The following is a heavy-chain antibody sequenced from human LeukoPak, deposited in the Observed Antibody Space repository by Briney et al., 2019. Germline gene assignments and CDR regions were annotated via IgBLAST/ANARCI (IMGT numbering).Heavy chain of an antibody. J-gene: IGHJ3*02. V-gene: IGHV4-34*01. CDR2: ISHSGSI. Sequence: PSETLSLTCAVYGGSFSGYYWSWIRQPPGKGLEWIGEISHSGSINYDPSLNSRVTISADTSKNQFSLKLSSVTAADTAVYYCARDVLIAVAGNDAFDIWGQGTMVTVSS. D-gene: IGHD6-19*01. CDR1: GGSFSGYY. CDR3: ARDVLIAVAGNDAFDI.